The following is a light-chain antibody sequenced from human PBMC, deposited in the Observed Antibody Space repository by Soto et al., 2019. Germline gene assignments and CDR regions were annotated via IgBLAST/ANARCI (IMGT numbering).Light chain of an antibody. CDR1: QRVSGSS. CDR3: QQYGASPGT. Sequence: EIVLTQSPGTLSLSPGERATLSCRASQRVSGSSLAWYQQRPGQAPSLLIYDASYRVTGIPDRFSGRGSGTDFTLTVSTLEPEDFAVYYCQQYGASPGTFGQGTKVEIK. J-gene: IGKJ1*01. CDR2: DAS. V-gene: IGKV3-20*01.